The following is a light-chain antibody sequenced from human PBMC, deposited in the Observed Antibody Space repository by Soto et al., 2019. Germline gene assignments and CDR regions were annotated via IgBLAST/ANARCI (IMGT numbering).Light chain of an antibody. Sequence: ALTQSPATLSLSPGERATLSCRASQSVSSYLAWYQQKPGQAPRLLIYDASNRATGIPARFSGSGSGTDFTLTISSLEPEDFAVYYCQQRSNWPTFGQGTKVDIK. V-gene: IGKV3-11*01. CDR1: QSVSSY. CDR3: QQRSNWPT. CDR2: DAS. J-gene: IGKJ1*01.